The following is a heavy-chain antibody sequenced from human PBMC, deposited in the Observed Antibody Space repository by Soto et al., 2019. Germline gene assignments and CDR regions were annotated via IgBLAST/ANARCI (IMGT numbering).Heavy chain of an antibody. CDR2: INPTDSYV. CDR1: GYIFPNFW. CDR3: ARHALGTPGFHYFDY. J-gene: IGHJ4*02. V-gene: IGHV5-10-1*01. D-gene: IGHD3-9*01. Sequence: GESLKISCEASGYIFPNFWITWVRQLPGKGLEWMGMINPTDSYVNYCPSFQGHVTISADKTISTAYLQWSGLKASDTAMYYCARHALGTPGFHYFDYWAQGTLVTVSS.